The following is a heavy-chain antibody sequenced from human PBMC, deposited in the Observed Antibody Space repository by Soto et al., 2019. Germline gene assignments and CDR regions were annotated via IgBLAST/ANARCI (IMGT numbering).Heavy chain of an antibody. V-gene: IGHV1-24*01. Sequence: ASVKVSCKVSGYTLTELSMHWVRQAPGKGLEWMGGFDPEDGETIYAQKFQGRVTMTEDTSTDTAYMELSSLRSEDTAVYYCATRGGAAAGTGWFDPWGQGTLVTVS. J-gene: IGHJ5*02. CDR2: FDPEDGET. CDR1: GYTLTELS. D-gene: IGHD6-13*01. CDR3: ATRGGAAAGTGWFDP.